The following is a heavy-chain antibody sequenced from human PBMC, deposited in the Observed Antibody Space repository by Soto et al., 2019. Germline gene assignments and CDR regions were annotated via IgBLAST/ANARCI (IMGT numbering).Heavy chain of an antibody. V-gene: IGHV4-39*01. CDR2: IYYSGNA. CDR1: GGSISSGSYY. Sequence: QLQLQESGPGLVKPSETLSLTCTVSGGSISSGSYYWGWVRQPPGKWLEWIGSIYYSGNAYCNPSLKSRFAVSVDTSKNQFSLKVTSVTATDTAVYYCAIHKDTSSRSLLPDFWGQGTLVTVSS. J-gene: IGHJ4*02. D-gene: IGHD6-13*01. CDR3: AIHKDTSSRSLLPDF.